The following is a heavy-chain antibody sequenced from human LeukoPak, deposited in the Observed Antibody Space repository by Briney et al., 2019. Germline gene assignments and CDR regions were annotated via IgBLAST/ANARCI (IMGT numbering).Heavy chain of an antibody. CDR1: GYTFTGYY. D-gene: IGHD6-13*01. V-gene: IGHV1-69*04. CDR3: ARASYSSSTLDY. CDR2: IIPILGIA. J-gene: IGHJ4*02. Sequence: ASVKVSCKAPGYTFTGYYMHWVRQAPGQGLEWMGRIIPILGIANYAQKFQGRVTITADKSTSTAYMELSSLRSEDTAVYYCARASYSSSTLDYWGQGTLVTVSS.